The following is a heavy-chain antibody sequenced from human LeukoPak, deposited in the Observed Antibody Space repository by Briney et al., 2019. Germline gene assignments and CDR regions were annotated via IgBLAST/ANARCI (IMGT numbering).Heavy chain of an antibody. Sequence: PSETLSLTCAVYGGSFSGYYWSWIRQPPGKGLEWIGEINHSGSTNYNPSLKSRVTISVDTSKNQFSLKLSSVTAADTAVYYCARGLLNYIWGRYRSGDAFDIWGQGTMVTVSS. J-gene: IGHJ3*02. D-gene: IGHD3-16*02. CDR1: GGSFSGYY. V-gene: IGHV4-34*01. CDR3: ARGLLNYIWGRYRSGDAFDI. CDR2: INHSGST.